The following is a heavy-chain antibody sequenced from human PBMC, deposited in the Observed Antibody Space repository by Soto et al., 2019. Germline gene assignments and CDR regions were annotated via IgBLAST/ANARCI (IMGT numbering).Heavy chain of an antibody. CDR3: AKDRNNEAVYYFDS. CDR2: ISDDGSDK. D-gene: IGHD1-1*01. CDR1: GFTFATYA. Sequence: QVQVVDSGGGVVQPGGSLRLSCAASGFTFATYAMHWVRQAPGKGLEWVAVISDDGSDKYYADSVKGRFSISRDNSKSTLFLQLDSLRPEDTAVYRCAKDRNNEAVYYFDSWGQGALITVSS. J-gene: IGHJ4*02. V-gene: IGHV3-30*18.